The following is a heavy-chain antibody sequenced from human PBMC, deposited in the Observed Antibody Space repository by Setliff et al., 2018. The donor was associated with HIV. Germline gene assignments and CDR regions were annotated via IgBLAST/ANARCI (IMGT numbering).Heavy chain of an antibody. V-gene: IGHV1-18*01. CDR1: GYRFTNYG. J-gene: IGHJ4*02. D-gene: IGHD3-22*01. Sequence: RASVKVSCKASGYRFTNYGISWVRQAPGQGLEWMAWISPQNGNTEFAQKFHHRVSMTADRSSNIAYMELRSLTFEDTAIYYCARDGRFDYDSSGYAGPEFDQWGQGTLVTVSS. CDR2: ISPQNGNT. CDR3: ARDGRFDYDSSGYAGPEFDQ.